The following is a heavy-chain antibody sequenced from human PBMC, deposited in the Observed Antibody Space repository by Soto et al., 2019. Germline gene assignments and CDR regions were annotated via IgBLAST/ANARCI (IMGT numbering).Heavy chain of an antibody. V-gene: IGHV5-10-1*01. CDR3: ARLPDIVVVVAAPGDYYYGTDV. CDR1: GYSFTSYW. Sequence: PGESLKISCKGSGYSFTSYWISWVRQMPGKGLEWMGRIDPSDSYTNYSPSFQGHVTISADKSISTAYLQWSSLKASDTAMYYCARLPDIVVVVAAPGDYYYGTDVWGQGTTVTVSS. D-gene: IGHD2-15*01. CDR2: IDPSDSYT. J-gene: IGHJ6*02.